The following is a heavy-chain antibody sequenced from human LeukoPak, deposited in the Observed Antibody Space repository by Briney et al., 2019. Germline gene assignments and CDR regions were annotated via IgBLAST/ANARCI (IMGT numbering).Heavy chain of an antibody. CDR2: ISGSGGNT. Sequence: GGSLRLSCAASGFTVNTYAMSWVRQAPGEGLEWVSGISGSGGNTYYADSVKGRFTISRDNSKNTLYLQMNSLRAEDTAVYYCARGVPGYSSGWYVFGVNCNWFDPWGQGTLVTVSS. CDR1: GFTVNTYA. D-gene: IGHD6-13*01. V-gene: IGHV3-23*01. CDR3: ARGVPGYSSGWYVFGVNCNWFDP. J-gene: IGHJ5*02.